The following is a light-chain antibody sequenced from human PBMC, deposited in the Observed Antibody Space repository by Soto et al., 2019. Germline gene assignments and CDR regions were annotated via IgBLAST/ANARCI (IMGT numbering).Light chain of an antibody. V-gene: IGKV3D-20*02. J-gene: IGKJ5*01. CDR2: GAS. CDR3: QQRSNWPIT. CDR1: QSVSSGH. Sequence: EIVLTQSPATLSLSPGERATLSCRASQSVSSGHLAWYQQKPGQAPRLLIYGASSRATGIPARFSGSGSGTDFTLTISSLEPEDFAVYYCQQRSNWPITFGQGTRLEIK.